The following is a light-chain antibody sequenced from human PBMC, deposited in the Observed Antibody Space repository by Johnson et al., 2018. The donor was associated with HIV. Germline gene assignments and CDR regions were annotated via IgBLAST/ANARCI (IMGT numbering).Light chain of an antibody. CDR1: SSNFGNDY. Sequence: HSVLTQPPSVSAAPGQKVTISCSTNSSNFGNDYVSWYQQLPGTAPKLLIYENNKRPSGIPDRFSGSKSGTSATLDITGLQTGDEADYYCGTWDSSLSAFYVFGTGTKVTVL. CDR2: ENN. CDR3: GTWDSSLSAFYV. J-gene: IGLJ1*01. V-gene: IGLV1-51*02.